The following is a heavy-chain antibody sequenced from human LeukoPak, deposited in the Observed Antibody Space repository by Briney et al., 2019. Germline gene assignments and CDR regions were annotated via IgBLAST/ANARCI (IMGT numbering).Heavy chain of an antibody. Sequence: PSETLSLTCTVSGGSISSYYWSWIRQPPGKGLEWIGYIYYSGSTNYNPSLKSRFTIPVDPSKNQFSLKLSSVTAADTAVYYCARDAVPAAMAGANWFDPWGQGTLVTVSS. V-gene: IGHV4-59*01. CDR2: IYYSGST. CDR3: ARDAVPAAMAGANWFDP. CDR1: GGSISSYY. J-gene: IGHJ5*02. D-gene: IGHD2-2*01.